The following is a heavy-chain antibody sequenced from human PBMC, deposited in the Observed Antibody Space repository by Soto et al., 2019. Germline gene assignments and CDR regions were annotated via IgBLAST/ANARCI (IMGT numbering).Heavy chain of an antibody. D-gene: IGHD4-17*01. V-gene: IGHV4-34*01. CDR3: ARGGDYGDYGYYYYGMDV. CDR2: INHSGST. CDR1: GGPFSGYY. Sequence: SETLSLTCAVYGGPFSGYYWSWIRQPPGKGLELIGEINHSGSTNYNPSLKSRVTISVDTSKNQFSLKLSSVTAADTAVYYCARGGDYGDYGYYYYGMDVWGQGTTVTVSS. J-gene: IGHJ6*02.